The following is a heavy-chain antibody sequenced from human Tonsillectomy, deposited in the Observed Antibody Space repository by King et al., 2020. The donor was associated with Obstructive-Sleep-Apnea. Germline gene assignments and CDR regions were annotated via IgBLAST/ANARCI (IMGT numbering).Heavy chain of an antibody. J-gene: IGHJ4*02. D-gene: IGHD6-13*01. CDR1: GFSFSNFY. V-gene: IGHV3-11*01. CDR2: ISSSGSTI. CDR3: ARVAAAGPYFDY. Sequence: VQLVESGGGLVKPGGSLRLSCAASGFSFSNFYMIWVRQAPGKGLEWISYISSSGSTIYYPDSVRARFTVSRDNAENSLYLQMDSLTPEDTAFYYCARVAAAGPYFDYWGQGSLVTVSS.